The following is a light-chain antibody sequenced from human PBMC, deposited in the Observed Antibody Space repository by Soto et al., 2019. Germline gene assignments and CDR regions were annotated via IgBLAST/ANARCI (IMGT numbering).Light chain of an antibody. CDR2: LNSDGSH. V-gene: IGLV4-69*01. J-gene: IGLJ3*02. CDR3: QTWGTGIHWV. CDR1: SGHSSYA. Sequence: QLVLTQSPSASASLGASVKLTCSLRSGHSSYAIAWHQQQPEKGPRYLMKLNSDGSHSKGDGIPDRFSGSSSGAERYLTISSLQSEDEGDYYCQTWGTGIHWVFGGGTKLTVL.